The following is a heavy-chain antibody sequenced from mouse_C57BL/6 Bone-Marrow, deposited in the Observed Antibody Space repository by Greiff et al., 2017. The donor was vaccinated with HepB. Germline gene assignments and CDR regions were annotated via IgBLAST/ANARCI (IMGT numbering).Heavy chain of an antibody. V-gene: IGHV1-18*01. CDR2: INPNNGGT. Sequence: VQLQQSGPELVKPGASVKISCKASGYSFTDYNMNWVKQSNGKSLEWIGDINPNNGGTSYNQKFKGKATLTVDKSSSTAYMELRSLTSEDSAVYYCARCDPITTVVATRDFDYWGQGTTLTVSS. D-gene: IGHD1-1*01. CDR1: GYSFTDYN. CDR3: ARCDPITTVVATRDFDY. J-gene: IGHJ2*01.